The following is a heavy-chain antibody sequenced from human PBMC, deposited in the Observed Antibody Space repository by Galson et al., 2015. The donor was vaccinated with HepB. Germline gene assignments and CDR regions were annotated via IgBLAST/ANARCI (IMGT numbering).Heavy chain of an antibody. CDR3: AISETGGQSRDDSSGPFDY. Sequence: QSGAEVKKPGESLRISCKGSGYSFTSYWISWVRQMPGKGLEWMGRIDPSDSYTNYSPSFQGHVTISADKSISTAYLQWSSLKASDTAMYYCAISETGGQSRDDSSGPFDYWGQGTLVTVSS. CDR2: IDPSDSYT. CDR1: GYSFTSYW. V-gene: IGHV5-10-1*01. D-gene: IGHD3-22*01. J-gene: IGHJ4*02.